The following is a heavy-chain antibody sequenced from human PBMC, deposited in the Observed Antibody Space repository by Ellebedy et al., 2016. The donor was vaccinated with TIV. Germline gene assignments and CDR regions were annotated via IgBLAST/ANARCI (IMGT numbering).Heavy chain of an antibody. V-gene: IGHV1-18*04. CDR1: GYTFTSYG. CDR2: ISADNGNT. D-gene: IGHD7-27*01. J-gene: IGHJ3*01. Sequence: AASVKVSCKASGYTFTSYGISWVRQAPGQGLEWMGWISADNGNTNYAQKFQGRASMTTDASTNTVHLELMSLNFDDTAVYYCGRELGMGRGAMDVWGQGTMVTVSS. CDR3: GRELGMGRGAMDV.